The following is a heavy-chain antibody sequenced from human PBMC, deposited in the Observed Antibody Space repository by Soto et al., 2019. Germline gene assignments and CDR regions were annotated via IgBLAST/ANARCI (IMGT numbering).Heavy chain of an antibody. D-gene: IGHD2-8*01. CDR2: IYTSASI. CDR1: GADINTYS. Sequence: NPSETLSLTCSVSGADINTYSWTWIRQPAGKGLEWIGRIYTSASINYNPSLRGRVTLSVDTSTNQVSLKLASVTAADTAVYFCARWGGFCPDGVCAAPFDPWGQGTLVTVSS. V-gene: IGHV4-4*07. J-gene: IGHJ5*02. CDR3: ARWGGFCPDGVCAAPFDP.